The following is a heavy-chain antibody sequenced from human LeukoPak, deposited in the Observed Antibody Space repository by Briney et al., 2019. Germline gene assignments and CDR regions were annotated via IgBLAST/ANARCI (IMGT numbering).Heavy chain of an antibody. CDR1: GFTFSSYG. V-gene: IGHV3-30*03. Sequence: GRSLRLSCAASGFTFSSYGMHWVRQAPGKGLEWVAVISYDGSNKYYADSVKGRFTISRDNSKNTLYLQMNSLRAEDTAVYYCARVRAAAGKNNKDWFDPWGQGTLVTVSS. CDR2: ISYDGSNK. CDR3: ARVRAAAGKNNKDWFDP. J-gene: IGHJ5*02. D-gene: IGHD6-13*01.